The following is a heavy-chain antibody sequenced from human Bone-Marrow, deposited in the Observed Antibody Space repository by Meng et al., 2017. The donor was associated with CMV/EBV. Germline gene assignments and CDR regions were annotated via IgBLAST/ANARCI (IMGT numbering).Heavy chain of an antibody. J-gene: IGHJ6*02. Sequence: ASVKVSCKASGYTFTSYDINWVRQATGQGLEWMGWMNPNSGNTGYVQKLQGRVTMTRNTSISTAYIELRNLRSEDTAVYYCASYYHCSMDVWGQGTTVTVSS. CDR3: ASYYHCSMDV. CDR2: MNPNSGNT. V-gene: IGHV1-8*01. CDR1: GYTFTSYD.